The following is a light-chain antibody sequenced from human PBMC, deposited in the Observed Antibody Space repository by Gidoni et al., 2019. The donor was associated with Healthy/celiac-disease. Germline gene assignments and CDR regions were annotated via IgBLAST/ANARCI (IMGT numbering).Light chain of an antibody. CDR2: GNS. V-gene: IGLV1-40*01. Sequence: QSVLTQPPSVSGAPGQWVTISCTGSSSNIGAGYDVHWYQQLPGTAPKLLIYGNSNRPSGVPDRFSGSKSGTSASLAITGLQAEDEADYYCQSYDSSLSFYVFGTGTKVTVL. CDR3: QSYDSSLSFYV. J-gene: IGLJ1*01. CDR1: SSNIGAGYD.